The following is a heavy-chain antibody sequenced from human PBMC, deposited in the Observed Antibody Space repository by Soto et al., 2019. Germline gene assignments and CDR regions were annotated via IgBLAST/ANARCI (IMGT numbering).Heavy chain of an antibody. Sequence: QVHLVASGGGVVQPGRSLRLSCAASGFTFSSYGMHWVRQAPGKGLEWVAVIWYDGSNKYYADSVKGRFTISRDNSKNTLYLQMNSLRAEDTAVDYCARDGYSSGWSLEYYFDYWGQGTLVTVSS. CDR1: GFTFSSYG. D-gene: IGHD6-19*01. CDR2: IWYDGSNK. CDR3: ARDGYSSGWSLEYYFDY. V-gene: IGHV3-33*01. J-gene: IGHJ4*02.